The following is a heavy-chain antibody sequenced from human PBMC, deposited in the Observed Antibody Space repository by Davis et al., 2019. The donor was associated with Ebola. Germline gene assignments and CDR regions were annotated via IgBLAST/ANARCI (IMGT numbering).Heavy chain of an antibody. J-gene: IGHJ3*02. CDR1: GGSIRKYY. D-gene: IGHD3-16*01. V-gene: IGHV4-59*01. CDR2: MYHSGSP. Sequence: SETLSLTCSVSGGSIRKYYWSWIRQPPGKGLEWIGYMYHSGSPNYNPSLKSRVTIKEDTTKNQLSLELRSVTDADTAVYYCATSMAANYYDGSSLPDAFDIWGQGTMVTVSS. CDR3: ATSMAANYYDGSSLPDAFDI.